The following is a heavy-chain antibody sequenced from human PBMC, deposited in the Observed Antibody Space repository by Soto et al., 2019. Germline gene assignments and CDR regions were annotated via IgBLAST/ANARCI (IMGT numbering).Heavy chain of an antibody. CDR2: TYYRSNWYD. Sequence: PSQTLSLTCAISGDSVSSNTATWNWIRQSPSRGLEWLGRTYYRSNWYDDYAVAVKSRMTISPDPSKNQFSLHLNSVTPEDTAVYYCARDRGVDDLGFVEVCGQGRRVTVAS. CDR3: ARDRGVDDLGFVEV. CDR1: GDSVSSNTAT. V-gene: IGHV6-1*01. J-gene: IGHJ4*02. D-gene: IGHD3-3*01.